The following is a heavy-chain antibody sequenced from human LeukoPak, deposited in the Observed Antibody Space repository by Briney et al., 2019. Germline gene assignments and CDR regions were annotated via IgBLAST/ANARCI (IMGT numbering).Heavy chain of an antibody. V-gene: IGHV4-59*12. CDR1: GGSISSYY. J-gene: IGHJ3*02. CDR3: AREGFVVPAAIPPSAFDI. Sequence: PSETLSLTCTVSGGSISSYYWSWIRQPPGKGLEWIGYIYYSGSTNYNPSLKSRVTISVDTSKNQFSLKLSSVTAADTAVYYCAREGFVVPAAIPPSAFDIWGQGTMVTVSS. CDR2: IYYSGST. D-gene: IGHD2-2*02.